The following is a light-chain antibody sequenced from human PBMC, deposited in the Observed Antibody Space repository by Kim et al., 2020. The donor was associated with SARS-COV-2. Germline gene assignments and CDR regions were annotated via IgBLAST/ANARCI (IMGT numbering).Light chain of an antibody. Sequence: SYELTQPPSVSVAPGKPARITCGGNKIGFKSVHWYQQKPGQAPILVISYDSDRPSGIPERVSGSNSEYTASLTISRFADGDEADYHCQVWDSSTDQYVFG. J-gene: IGLJ1*01. CDR1: KIGFKS. V-gene: IGLV3-21*04. CDR3: QVWDSSTDQYV. CDR2: YDS.